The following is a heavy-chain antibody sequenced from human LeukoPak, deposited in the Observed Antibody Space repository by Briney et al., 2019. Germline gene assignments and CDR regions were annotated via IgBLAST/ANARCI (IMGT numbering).Heavy chain of an antibody. D-gene: IGHD1-1*01. CDR1: GGSFSGYY. Sequence: SETLSLTCAVYGGSFSGYYWSWIRQPPGKGLEWIGEINHSGSTNYNPSLKSRVTIPVDTSKNQFSLKLSSVTAADTAVYYCARGVLDDAFDIWGQGTMVTVSS. CDR3: ARGVLDDAFDI. J-gene: IGHJ3*02. CDR2: INHSGST. V-gene: IGHV4-34*01.